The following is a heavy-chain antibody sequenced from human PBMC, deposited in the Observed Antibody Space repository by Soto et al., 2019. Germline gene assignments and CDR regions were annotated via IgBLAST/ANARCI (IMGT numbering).Heavy chain of an antibody. CDR1: GYTFTSYG. J-gene: IGHJ4*02. Sequence: QVQMVQSGPEVKKPGASVKVSCKTSGYTFTSYGIIWVRQAPGQGLEWMGWISTNKGNTNYAQKFQGRVTMTIDTSTSTAYMELRSLRSDDTAVYYCAPRSPAFDYWGQGTLVTVSS. CDR3: APRSPAFDY. CDR2: ISTNKGNT. V-gene: IGHV1-18*01.